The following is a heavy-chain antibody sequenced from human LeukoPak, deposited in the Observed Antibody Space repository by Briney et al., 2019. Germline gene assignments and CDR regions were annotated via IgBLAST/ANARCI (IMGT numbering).Heavy chain of an antibody. CDR2: IRYDGSNK. CDR3: AKDSRSSGYYYPLGFDY. Sequence: GGSLRLSCAASGFTFSSYGMHWVRQAPGKGLEWVAFIRYDGSNKYYADSVKGRFTISRDNSKNTLYLQMNSLRAEDTAVYYCAKDSRSSGYYYPLGFDYWGQGTLVTVSS. V-gene: IGHV3-30*02. D-gene: IGHD3-22*01. CDR1: GFTFSSYG. J-gene: IGHJ4*02.